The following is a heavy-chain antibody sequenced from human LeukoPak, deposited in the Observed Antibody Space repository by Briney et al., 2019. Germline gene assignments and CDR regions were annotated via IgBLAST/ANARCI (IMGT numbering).Heavy chain of an antibody. D-gene: IGHD3-10*01. J-gene: IGHJ4*02. Sequence: GRSLRLSCAASGFTFDDYAMHWVRQAPGKGLEWVSGISWNSGSIGYADSVKGRFTISRDNAKNSLYLQMNSLRAEDTALYYCAKDTHYYGSGSYDYWGQGTLVTVSS. V-gene: IGHV3-9*01. CDR1: GFTFDDYA. CDR3: AKDTHYYGSGSYDY. CDR2: ISWNSGSI.